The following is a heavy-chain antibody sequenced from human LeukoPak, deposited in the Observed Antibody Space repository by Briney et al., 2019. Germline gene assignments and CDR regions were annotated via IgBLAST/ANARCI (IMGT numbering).Heavy chain of an antibody. Sequence: ASVKVSCKASGYTFTSYYMHWVRQAPGQGLEWVGIINPSGGSTSYAQKFQGRVTMTRDTSTSTVYMELSSLRSEDTAVYYCARHAPPSYSSSWYYFDYWGQGTLVTVSS. J-gene: IGHJ4*02. CDR2: INPSGGST. CDR3: ARHAPPSYSSSWYYFDY. V-gene: IGHV1-46*03. CDR1: GYTFTSYY. D-gene: IGHD6-13*01.